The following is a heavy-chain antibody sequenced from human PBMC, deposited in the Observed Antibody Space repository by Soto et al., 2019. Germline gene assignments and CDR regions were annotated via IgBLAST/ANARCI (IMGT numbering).Heavy chain of an antibody. Sequence: SETLSLTCTVSGGSISSGGYYWSWIRQHPGKGLEWIGYIYYSGSTYYNPSLKSRVTISVDTSKNQFSLKLSSVTAADTAVYYCARDRRETYYYDSSGYKGFDPWGQGTLVTVSS. V-gene: IGHV4-31*03. CDR3: ARDRRETYYYDSSGYKGFDP. CDR2: IYYSGST. D-gene: IGHD3-22*01. CDR1: GGSISSGGYY. J-gene: IGHJ5*02.